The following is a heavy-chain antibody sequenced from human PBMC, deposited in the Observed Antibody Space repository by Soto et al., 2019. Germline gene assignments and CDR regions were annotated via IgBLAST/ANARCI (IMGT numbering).Heavy chain of an antibody. V-gene: IGHV1-69*08. Sequence: QVQLVQSGAEVKKPGSSVKVSCKASGGTFSSYTISWVRQAPGQGLEWMGRIIPILGIANYAQKFQGRVTITADKSTSTAYMELSSLRSEDTAVYYCARDGGFGEFPDFGMDVWGQGTTVTFSS. J-gene: IGHJ6*02. CDR1: GGTFSSYT. D-gene: IGHD3-10*01. CDR3: ARDGGFGEFPDFGMDV. CDR2: IIPILGIA.